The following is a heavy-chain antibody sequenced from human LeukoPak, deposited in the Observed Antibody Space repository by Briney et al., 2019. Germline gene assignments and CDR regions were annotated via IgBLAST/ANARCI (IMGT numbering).Heavy chain of an antibody. Sequence: HPGGSLRLSCAASGFTFSSSAMSWVRQAPGKGLEWVSTISSSGTSTYYADSVKGRFTISRDNSKTTVYLQMNSLIAEDTAVYYCAKHLDYSRTHTDYWGQGTPVTVSS. V-gene: IGHV3-23*01. CDR1: GFTFSSSA. CDR2: ISSSGTST. J-gene: IGHJ4*02. D-gene: IGHD6-13*01. CDR3: AKHLDYSRTHTDY.